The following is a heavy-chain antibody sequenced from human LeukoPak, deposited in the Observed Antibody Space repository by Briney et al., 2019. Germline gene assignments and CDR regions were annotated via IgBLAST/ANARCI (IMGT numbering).Heavy chain of an antibody. CDR1: GGSFSGYY. J-gene: IGHJ4*02. Sequence: PSETLSLTCAVYGGSFSGYYWSWIRQPPGKGLEWIGEINHSGSTNYNPSLKSRVTISVDTSKNQFSLKLSSVTAADTAVYYCARSKYSGSYKEFDCWGQGTLVTVSS. V-gene: IGHV4-34*01. CDR2: INHSGST. D-gene: IGHD1-26*01. CDR3: ARSKYSGSYKEFDC.